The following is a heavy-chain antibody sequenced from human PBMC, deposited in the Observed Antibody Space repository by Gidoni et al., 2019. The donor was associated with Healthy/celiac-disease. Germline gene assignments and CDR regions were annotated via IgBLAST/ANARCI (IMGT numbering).Heavy chain of an antibody. CDR1: GFTFRSYA. CDR3: AKIDSSTGMGAYFDY. D-gene: IGHD2-2*01. J-gene: IGHJ4*02. Sequence: EVQLLESGGGLVQPGGSLRLSCAASGFTFRSYAMSWVRQAPGKGLEWVSAISGSGGSTYYADSVKGRFTISRDNSKNTLYLQMNSLRAEDTAVYYCAKIDSSTGMGAYFDYWGQGTLVTVSS. V-gene: IGHV3-23*01. CDR2: ISGSGGST.